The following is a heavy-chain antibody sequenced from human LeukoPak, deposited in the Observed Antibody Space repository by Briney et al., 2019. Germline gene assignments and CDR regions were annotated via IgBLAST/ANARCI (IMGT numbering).Heavy chain of an antibody. CDR1: GGSFSGYY. J-gene: IGHJ6*03. CDR2: INHSGST. V-gene: IGHV4-34*01. Sequence: SETLSLTCAVYGGSFSGYYWSWIRQPPGKGLEWIGEINHSGSTNYNPSLKSRVTISVDTSKNQFSLKLTSVTAADTAVYYCASSQSDYYDSSGSYYYMEVWGKGTTVTVSS. CDR3: ASSQSDYYDSSGSYYYMEV. D-gene: IGHD3-22*01.